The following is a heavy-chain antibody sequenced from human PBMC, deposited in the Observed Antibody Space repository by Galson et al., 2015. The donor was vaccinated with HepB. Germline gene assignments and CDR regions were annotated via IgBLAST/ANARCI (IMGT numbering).Heavy chain of an antibody. D-gene: IGHD1-1*01. Sequence: PALVKPTQTLTLTCTVSGFSLSNARMGVSWIRQPPGKALEWLAHIFSNDEKSYSTSLKSRLTISKDTSKSQVVLTMTNMDPVDTATYYCARIRNDRRLWYYYYYMDVWGKGTTVTVSS. CDR3: ARIRNDRRLWYYYYYMDV. J-gene: IGHJ6*03. V-gene: IGHV2-26*01. CDR1: GFSLSNARMG. CDR2: IFSNDEK.